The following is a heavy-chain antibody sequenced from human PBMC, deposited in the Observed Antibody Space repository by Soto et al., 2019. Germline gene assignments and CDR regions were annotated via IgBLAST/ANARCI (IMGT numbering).Heavy chain of an antibody. D-gene: IGHD2-15*01. CDR2: ISHDGNNT. V-gene: IGHV3-30-3*01. CDR1: GFTFSSYA. J-gene: IGHJ4*02. CDR3: ASPRYSYYSIIYSAGRSADY. Sequence: SLSCAASGFTFSSYAMYWVRQAPGKGLEWMAFISHDGNNTYYADSMKGRFSISRDNSKNTLYLQMNRLRTEDTTMFYCASPRYSYYSIIYSAGRSADYWGPGIVLTGS.